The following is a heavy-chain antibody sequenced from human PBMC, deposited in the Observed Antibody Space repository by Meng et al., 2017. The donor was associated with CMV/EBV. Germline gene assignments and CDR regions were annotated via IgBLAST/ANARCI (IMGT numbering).Heavy chain of an antibody. CDR3: ARGLAWLLYYGMDV. CDR2: INHSGST. V-gene: IGHV4-34*01. J-gene: IGHJ6*02. CDR1: GGSFSGYY. D-gene: IGHD3-3*01. Sequence: GSLRLSCAVYGGSFSGYYWSWIRQPPGKGLEWIGEINHSGSTNYNPSLKSRVTISVDTSKNQFSLKLSSVTAAGTAVYYCARGLAWLLYYGMDVWGQGTTVTVSS.